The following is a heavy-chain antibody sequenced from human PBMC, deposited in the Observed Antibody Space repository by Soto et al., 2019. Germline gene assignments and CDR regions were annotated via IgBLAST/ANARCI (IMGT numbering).Heavy chain of an antibody. V-gene: IGHV1-8*01. J-gene: IGHJ6*03. D-gene: IGHD4-4*01. Sequence: ASVKVSCKASGYTFTSYDISWVRQATGQGLEWMGWMNPNSGNTGYAQKFQGRVTMTRNTSISTAYMELSSLRSEDTAVYYCARGGYDYSNYVAYYYMDVWGKGTTVTVSS. CDR2: MNPNSGNT. CDR1: GYTFTSYD. CDR3: ARGGYDYSNYVAYYYMDV.